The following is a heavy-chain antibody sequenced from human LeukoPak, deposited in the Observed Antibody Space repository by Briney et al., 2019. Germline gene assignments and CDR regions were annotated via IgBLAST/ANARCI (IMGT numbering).Heavy chain of an antibody. D-gene: IGHD2-2*02. CDR2: MNPNSGNT. Sequence: GASVKVSCKASGYTFTSYAINWVRQATGQGLEWMGWMNPNSGNTGYAQKFQGRVTMTRNTSISTAYMELSSLRSEDTAVYYCARGIYCSSTSCYTGFDYWGQGTLVTVSS. CDR3: ARGIYCSSTSCYTGFDY. V-gene: IGHV1-8*01. J-gene: IGHJ4*02. CDR1: GYTFTSYA.